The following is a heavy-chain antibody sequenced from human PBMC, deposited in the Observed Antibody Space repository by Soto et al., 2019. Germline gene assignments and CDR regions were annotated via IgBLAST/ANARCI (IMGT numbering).Heavy chain of an antibody. CDR2: ISYDGSNK. CDR3: AKDSPVYCSGGSCYEGYPDY. J-gene: IGHJ4*02. Sequence: PGGSLILSCAASGFTFSSYGMHWVRQAPGKGLEWVAVISYDGSNKYYADSVKGRFTISRDNSRNTLYLQMNSLRAEDTAVYYCAKDSPVYCSGGSCYEGYPDYWGQGTLVTVSS. CDR1: GFTFSSYG. V-gene: IGHV3-30*18. D-gene: IGHD2-15*01.